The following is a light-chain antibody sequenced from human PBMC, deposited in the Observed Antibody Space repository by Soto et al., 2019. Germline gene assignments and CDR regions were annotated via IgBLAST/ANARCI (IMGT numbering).Light chain of an antibody. V-gene: IGLV2-14*01. CDR2: EVR. J-gene: IGLJ2*01. Sequence: QSALTQPASVSGSPGQSITISCTGTSSDVGGYNYVAWYQQYPGKAPKLMIYEVRNRPSGVSNRFSGSRSGNTASLTISGLQAEDEADYYCSSYTSSTILGVVFGGGTQLTVL. CDR3: SSYTSSTILGVV. CDR1: SSDVGGYNY.